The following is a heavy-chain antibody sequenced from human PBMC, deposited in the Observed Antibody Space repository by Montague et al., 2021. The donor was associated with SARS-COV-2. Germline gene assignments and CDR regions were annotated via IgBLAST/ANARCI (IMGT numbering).Heavy chain of an antibody. V-gene: IGHV4-39*01. CDR2: IYNGGST. Sequence: SETLSLTCTVSGDSIRNSDYSWGWVRQPPGNGLEWIGNIYNGGSTFYNPSLKSRVTIFVDTSKNQFSLKLSSVTAADTAVYYCATRTRSPQNDFGFWGQGTLVTVSS. CDR1: GDSIRNSDYS. J-gene: IGHJ4*02. CDR3: ATRTRSPQNDFGF. D-gene: IGHD3-3*01.